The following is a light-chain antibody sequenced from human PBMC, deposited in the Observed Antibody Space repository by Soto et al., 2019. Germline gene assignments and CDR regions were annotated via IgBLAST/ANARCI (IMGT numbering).Light chain of an antibody. J-gene: IGKJ5*01. Sequence: EIVLTQSPATLSLSPGERATLYCRPSQSIGNSLAWYQQKPGQAPRLLVYDASNRATGIPARFSGSGSGTDFTLTISSLEPEDFAVYYCHQRSNWITFGQGTRLEIK. CDR1: QSIGNS. V-gene: IGKV3-11*01. CDR2: DAS. CDR3: HQRSNWIT.